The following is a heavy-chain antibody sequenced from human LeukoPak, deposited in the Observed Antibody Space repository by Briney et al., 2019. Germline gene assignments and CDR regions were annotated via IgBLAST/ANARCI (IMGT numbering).Heavy chain of an antibody. J-gene: IGHJ3*02. Sequence: PSETLSLTCTVSGGSFSSGSYYWSWIRQPPGKGLEWIGYIYYSGSTNYNPSLKSRVTISVDTSKNQFSLKLSSVTAADTAVYYCARVLATMIVVPGAFDIWGQGTMVTVSS. CDR3: ARVLATMIVVPGAFDI. V-gene: IGHV4-61*01. CDR2: IYYSGST. CDR1: GGSFSSGSYY. D-gene: IGHD3-22*01.